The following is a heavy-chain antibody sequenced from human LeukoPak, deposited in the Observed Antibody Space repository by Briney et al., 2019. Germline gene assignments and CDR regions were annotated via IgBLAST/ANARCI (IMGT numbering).Heavy chain of an antibody. D-gene: IGHD5-12*01. V-gene: IGHV1-69*06. Sequence: SVKVSCKASGGTFSSYAISWVRQAPGQGLEWMGGIIPIFGTANYAQKFQGRVTITADKSTSTAYMELSSLRSEDTAVYYRARNRGFGAYYYYGMDVWGKGTTVTVSS. CDR3: ARNRGFGAYYYYGMDV. CDR2: IIPIFGTA. J-gene: IGHJ6*04. CDR1: GGTFSSYA.